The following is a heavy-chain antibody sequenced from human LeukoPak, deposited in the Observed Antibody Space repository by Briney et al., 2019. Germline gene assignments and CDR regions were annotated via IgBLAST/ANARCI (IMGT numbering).Heavy chain of an antibody. CDR2: IYHSGST. J-gene: IGHJ4*02. D-gene: IGHD5-12*01. V-gene: IGHV4-30-2*01. CDR3: ARGRRGYSGYEHPYYFDY. Sequence: SQTLSLTCAVSGGSISSGGYSWSWIRQPPGKGLEWIGYIYHSGSTYYNPSLKSRVTISVDRSKNQFSLKLSSVTAADTAVYYCARGRRGYSGYEHPYYFDYWGQGTLVTVSS. CDR1: GGSISSGGYS.